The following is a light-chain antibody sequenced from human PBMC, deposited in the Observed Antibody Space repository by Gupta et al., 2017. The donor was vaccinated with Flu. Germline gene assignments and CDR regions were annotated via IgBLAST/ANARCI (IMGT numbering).Light chain of an antibody. CDR2: SNS. J-gene: IGLJ2*01. V-gene: IGLV1-44*01. CDR3: AAWDDSLNGL. Sequence: QSVLTQPPSASGTPGQRVSISCSGRSSNIGGTTVTWYQQLPGTAPKLLIYSNSQRPSGVPDRFSGSKSGTSASLAISGLQSEDEADYYCAAWDDSLNGLFGGGTKLKVL. CDR1: SSNIGGTT.